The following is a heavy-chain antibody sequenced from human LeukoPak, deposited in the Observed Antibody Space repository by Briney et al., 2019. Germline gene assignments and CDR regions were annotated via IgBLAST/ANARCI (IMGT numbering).Heavy chain of an antibody. CDR3: AREGLGSSWAFDY. CDR2: IIPILGIA. D-gene: IGHD6-13*01. CDR1: GGTFSSYA. V-gene: IGHV1-69*04. Sequence: AASVKVSCKASGGTFSSYAISWVRQAPGQGLEWMGRIIPILGIANYAQKFQGRVTITADKSTSTAYMELSSLRSEDTAVYYCAREGLGSSWAFDYWGQGTLVTVSS. J-gene: IGHJ4*02.